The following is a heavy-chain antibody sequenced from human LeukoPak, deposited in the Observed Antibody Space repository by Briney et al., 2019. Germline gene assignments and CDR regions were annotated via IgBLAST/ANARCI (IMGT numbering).Heavy chain of an antibody. V-gene: IGHV4-39*01. J-gene: IGHJ5*02. Sequence: PSGTLPLTCTVSGGSISSSSYYWGWIRQPPGKGLEWIGSIYYSGSTYYNPSLKSRVTISVDTSKNQFSLKLSSVTAADTAVYYCARGGSGSYPNWFDPWGQGTLVTVPS. CDR3: ARGGSGSYPNWFDP. CDR1: GGSISSSSYY. CDR2: IYYSGST. D-gene: IGHD3-10*01.